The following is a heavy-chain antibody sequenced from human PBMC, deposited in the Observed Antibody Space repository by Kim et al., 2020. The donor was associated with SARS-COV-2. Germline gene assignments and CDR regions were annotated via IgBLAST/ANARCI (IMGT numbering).Heavy chain of an antibody. Sequence: GGSLRLSCAASGFTFSSYAMSWVRQAPGKGLEWVSAISGSGGSTYYADSVKGRFTISRDNSKNTLYLQMNSLRAEDTAVYYCAKDHPRIAAAGTANWFDPWGQGTLVTVSS. J-gene: IGHJ5*02. CDR3: AKDHPRIAAAGTANWFDP. V-gene: IGHV3-23*01. D-gene: IGHD6-13*01. CDR2: ISGSGGST. CDR1: GFTFSSYA.